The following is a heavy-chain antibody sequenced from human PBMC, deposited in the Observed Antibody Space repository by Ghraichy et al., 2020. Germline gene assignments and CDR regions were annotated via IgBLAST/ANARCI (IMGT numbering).Heavy chain of an antibody. CDR3: ARDVAPPGKPLDFGFDP. V-gene: IGHV4-59*01. CDR2: IYYSGST. J-gene: IGHJ5*02. CDR1: GGSITNYY. Sequence: SETLSLTCTVSGGSITNYYWSWIRQPPGKGLQWIGYIYYSGSTNYNPFLKSRVTISVDTSKNQFSLKLSSVTAADTAVYYCARDVAPPGKPLDFGFDPWGQGTLVTVSS. D-gene: IGHD6-13*01.